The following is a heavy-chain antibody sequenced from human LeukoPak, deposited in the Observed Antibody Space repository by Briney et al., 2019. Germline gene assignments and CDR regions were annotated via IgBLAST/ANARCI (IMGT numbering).Heavy chain of an antibody. D-gene: IGHD3-22*01. J-gene: IGHJ4*02. CDR2: INPNSGGT. V-gene: IGHV1-2*02. Sequence: ASVKVSCKASGYTFTGYYMHWVRQAPGQGLEWMGWINPNSGGTNYAQKFQGRVTMTRDTSISTAYMELSRLRSDDTAVYYCARDVQTYYYYDSSGYYDYWGQGTLVTVSS. CDR3: ARDVQTYYYYDSSGYYDY. CDR1: GYTFTGYY.